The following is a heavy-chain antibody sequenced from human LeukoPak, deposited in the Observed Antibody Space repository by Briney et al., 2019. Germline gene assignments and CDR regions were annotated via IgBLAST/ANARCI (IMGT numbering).Heavy chain of an antibody. D-gene: IGHD2-15*01. CDR1: GFTFRSYA. J-gene: IGHJ4*02. CDR3: AREAEGNDY. CDR2: ISYNGNNK. Sequence: PGRSLRLSCAASGFTFRSYAMHCVRQAPGEGLEWVAVISYNGNNKYYADSVKGRFTISRDNSKNTLYLQMNSVRAEDTAVYYCAREAEGNDYWGQGTLVTVSS. V-gene: IGHV3-30-3*01.